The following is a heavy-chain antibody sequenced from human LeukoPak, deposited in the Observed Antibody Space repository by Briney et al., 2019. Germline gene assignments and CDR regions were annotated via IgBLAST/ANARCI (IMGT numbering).Heavy chain of an antibody. Sequence: GGSLRLSCAASGFTFSNYGMHWVRQAPGKGLEWVVVISHGGSNINYADSVKGRFTISRDNSKNTLYLQMNSLRPEDTAVYYCAKVRVGTAHFDYWGQGTLVTVSS. V-gene: IGHV3-30*18. CDR3: AKVRVGTAHFDY. CDR1: GFTFSNYG. D-gene: IGHD2-15*01. CDR2: ISHGGSNI. J-gene: IGHJ4*02.